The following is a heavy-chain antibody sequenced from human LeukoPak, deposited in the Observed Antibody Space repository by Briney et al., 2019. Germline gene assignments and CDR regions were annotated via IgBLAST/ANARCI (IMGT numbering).Heavy chain of an antibody. V-gene: IGHV3-53*01. CDR3: ARVGGH. J-gene: IGHJ4*02. Sequence: GGSLRPSCAASEFSVGSNYMSWVRQAPGKGLESVSVIYSGGSTYYAESVRGRFTISRDNSKNTLYLQMNSLRVEDTAVYYCARVGGHWGQGTLVTVSS. CDR2: IYSGGST. CDR1: EFSVGSNY. D-gene: IGHD3-10*01.